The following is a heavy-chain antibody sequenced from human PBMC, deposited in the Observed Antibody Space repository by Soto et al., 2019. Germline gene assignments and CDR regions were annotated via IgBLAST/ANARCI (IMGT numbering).Heavy chain of an antibody. D-gene: IGHD6-6*01. J-gene: IGHJ4*02. CDR3: ATPLYSSSSSGYFDY. V-gene: IGHV5-51*01. Sequence: PGESLKISCKGSGYSFTRFCIGWVLQMPGKGLEWMGIIYAGDSETRYSPSFQGQVTISADKSISTAYLQWSSLKASDTAMYYCATPLYSSSSSGYFDYWGQGTLVTVSS. CDR1: GYSFTRFC. CDR2: IYAGDSET.